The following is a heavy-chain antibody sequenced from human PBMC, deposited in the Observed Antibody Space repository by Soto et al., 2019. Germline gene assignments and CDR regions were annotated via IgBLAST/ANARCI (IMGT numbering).Heavy chain of an antibody. CDR1: GGTFSSYA. CDR3: ARDRPVYYYGSGSLPRDAFDI. CDR2: IIPIFGTA. V-gene: IGHV1-69*13. Sequence: SVKVSCKASGGTFSSYAISWVRQSPGQGLEWMGGIIPIFGTANYAQKFQGRVTITADESTSTAYMELSSLRSEDTAVYYCARDRPVYYYGSGSLPRDAFDIWGQGTMVTVSS. J-gene: IGHJ3*02. D-gene: IGHD3-10*01.